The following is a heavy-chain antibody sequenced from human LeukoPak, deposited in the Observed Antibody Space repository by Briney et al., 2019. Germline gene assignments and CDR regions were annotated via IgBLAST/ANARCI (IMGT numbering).Heavy chain of an antibody. D-gene: IGHD3-22*01. Sequence: ASVMVSCKASGYTFTGYYMHWVRQAPGQGLEWMGWINPNSGGTNYAQKFQGRVTMTRDTSISTAYMELSRLRSDDTAVYYCARGPPNYYDSSGYYYWGQGTLVTVSS. CDR3: ARGPPNYYDSSGYYY. V-gene: IGHV1-2*02. CDR2: INPNSGGT. J-gene: IGHJ4*02. CDR1: GYTFTGYY.